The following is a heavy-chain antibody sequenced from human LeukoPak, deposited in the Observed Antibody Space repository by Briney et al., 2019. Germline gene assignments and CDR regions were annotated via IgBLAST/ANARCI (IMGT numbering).Heavy chain of an antibody. Sequence: GGSLRLSCVVSGFPFTNAWMSWVREAPGRGLEWVGRIKSKTDGGTADYAAPVRGRFTMWRDDARSALYLQMNSLQTEDTAVYYCTPDLMDVWGKGTTVTVSS. V-gene: IGHV3-15*01. CDR2: IKSKTDGGTA. J-gene: IGHJ6*03. CDR3: TPDLMDV. CDR1: GFPFTNAW.